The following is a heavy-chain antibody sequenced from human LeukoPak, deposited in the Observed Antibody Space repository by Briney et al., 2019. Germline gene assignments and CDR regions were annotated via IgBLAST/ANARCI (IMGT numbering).Heavy chain of an antibody. J-gene: IGHJ4*02. CDR2: IKTDGSIT. V-gene: IGHV3-74*01. CDR1: GFSFSVYW. D-gene: IGHD4-23*01. CDR3: AKIQGRMAYGGTFDY. Sequence: GGSLRLSCAASGFSFSVYWMHWVRQAPGKGPVWVSRIKTDGSITYYAGSVKGRFTISRDNSKNTLYLQMNSLRAEDTAVYYCAKIQGRMAYGGTFDYWGQGTLVTVSS.